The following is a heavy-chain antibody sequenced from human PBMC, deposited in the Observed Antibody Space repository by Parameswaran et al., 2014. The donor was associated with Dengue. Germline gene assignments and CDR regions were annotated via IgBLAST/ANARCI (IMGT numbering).Heavy chain of an antibody. D-gene: IGHD6-19*01. J-gene: IGHJ4*02. CDR3: ARTVYSSGWYEPNAYYFDY. Sequence: WVRQAPGQGLEWMGIINPSGGSTSYAQKFQGRVTMTRDTSTSTVYMELSSLRSEDTAVYYCARTVYSSGWYEPNAYYFDYWGQGTLVTVSS. CDR2: INPSGGST. V-gene: IGHV1-46*01.